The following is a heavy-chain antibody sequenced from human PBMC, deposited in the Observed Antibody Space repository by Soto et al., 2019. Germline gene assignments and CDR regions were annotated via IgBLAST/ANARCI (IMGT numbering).Heavy chain of an antibody. D-gene: IGHD4-17*01. CDR2: ISAYNGNT. CDR1: GYTFTTYG. V-gene: IGHV1-18*01. J-gene: IGHJ2*01. Sequence: QVQLVQSGAEVKKPGASVKVSCKASGYTFTTYGISWVRQAPGQGLEWMGWISAYNGNTNYAQKLQGRVTMTTGTSTSTAYMELRSLRSDDTAVYYCARDADYGGNYWYFDLWGRGTLVTVSS. CDR3: ARDADYGGNYWYFDL.